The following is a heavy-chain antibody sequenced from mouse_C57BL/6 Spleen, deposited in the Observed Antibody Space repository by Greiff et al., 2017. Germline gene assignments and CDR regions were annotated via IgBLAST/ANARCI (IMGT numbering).Heavy chain of an antibody. CDR1: GFTFSSYA. D-gene: IGHD2-14*01. Sequence: EVKLVESGGGLVKPGGSLKLSCAASGFTFSSYAMSWVRQTPDKRLEWVATISDGGSYTYYPDNVKGRFTISRDNAKNNLYLQMSHLKSEDTAMYYCARDLDRGYAMDYWGQGTSVTVSS. J-gene: IGHJ4*01. CDR2: ISDGGSYT. V-gene: IGHV5-4*01. CDR3: ARDLDRGYAMDY.